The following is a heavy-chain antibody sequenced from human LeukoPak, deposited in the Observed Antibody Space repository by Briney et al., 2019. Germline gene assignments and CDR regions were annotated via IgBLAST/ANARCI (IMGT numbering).Heavy chain of an antibody. CDR1: GFTFSSYT. J-gene: IGHJ4*02. CDR3: ARGEWSSSPFDY. CDR2: ISSSSSYI. V-gene: IGHV3-21*01. D-gene: IGHD6-6*01. Sequence: PGGSLRLSCAASGFTFSSYTMNWVRQAPGKGLEWVSFISSSSSYIYFADSVKGRFTISRDNAKNSLYLQMNSLRAEDTAVYYCARGEWSSSPFDYWGQGTLVTVSS.